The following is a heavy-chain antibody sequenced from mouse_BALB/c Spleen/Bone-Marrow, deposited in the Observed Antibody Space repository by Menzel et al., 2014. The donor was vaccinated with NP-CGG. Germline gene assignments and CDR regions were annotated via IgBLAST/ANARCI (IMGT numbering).Heavy chain of an antibody. CDR2: IYPGNVNS. J-gene: IGHJ2*01. CDR1: GYTFTNYY. CDR3: AREADWNFDY. Sequence: VMLVESGPELVKPGASVRISCKASGYTFTNYYIHWVKQMPGQGLEWIGWIYPGNVNSKYNEKFKGKATLTADKSSSTAYMQLSSLTSEDSAVYFCAREADWNFDYWGQGTPLTVSS. D-gene: IGHD2-13*01. V-gene: IGHV1S56*01.